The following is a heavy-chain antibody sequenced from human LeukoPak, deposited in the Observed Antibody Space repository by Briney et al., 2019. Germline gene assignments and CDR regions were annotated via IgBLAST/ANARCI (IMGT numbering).Heavy chain of an antibody. CDR2: INQDGCDK. J-gene: IGHJ6*03. V-gene: IGHV3-7*03. CDR1: GFTFTTYW. CDR3: ARVVTRITMVRGVIAPYYYYMDV. Sequence: GGSLRLSCAVSGFTFTTYWMSWVRQFPGKGLEWVANINQDGCDKYYVDSVKGRFTISRDNAKNSLYLQMNSLRAEDTAVYYCARVVTRITMVRGVIAPYYYYMDVWGKGTTVTISS. D-gene: IGHD3-10*01.